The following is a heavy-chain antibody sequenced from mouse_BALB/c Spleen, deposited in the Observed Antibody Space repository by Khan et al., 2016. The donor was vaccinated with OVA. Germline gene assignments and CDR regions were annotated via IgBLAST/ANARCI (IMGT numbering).Heavy chain of an antibody. CDR2: IWGGGST. Sequence: QVQLQQSGPGLVAPSQSLSITCTVSGFSLTDYGVSWIRQPPGKGQEWLGVIWGGGSTYYNSALKSRLSISKDNSKSQVFLKMNSLQTDDTAMYFCAKGLWSYYFALDYWGQGTSVTVSS. V-gene: IGHV2-6-5*01. CDR1: GFSLTDYG. J-gene: IGHJ4*01. CDR3: AKGLWSYYFALDY. D-gene: IGHD1-1*02.